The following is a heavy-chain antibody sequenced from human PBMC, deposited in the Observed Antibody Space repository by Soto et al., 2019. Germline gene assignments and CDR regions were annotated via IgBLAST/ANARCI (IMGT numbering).Heavy chain of an antibody. CDR2: MSFDGTYK. CDR1: GFRFSDYG. V-gene: IGHV3-30*18. Sequence: QVQLAESGGGVVQPGRSLRLSCIGSGFRFSDYGMHWVRQAPGKGLAWGTMMSFDGTYKYSADSVKGRFIISRDNSKNTLYLQMNSLRAEDTAVYYCAKDRRDGEYNSVYDFWGQGTLVTVSS. J-gene: IGHJ4*02. CDR3: AKDRRDGEYNSVYDF. D-gene: IGHD4-17*01.